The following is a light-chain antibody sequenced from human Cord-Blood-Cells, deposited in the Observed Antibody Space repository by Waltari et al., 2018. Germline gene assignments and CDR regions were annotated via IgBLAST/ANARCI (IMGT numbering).Light chain of an antibody. V-gene: IGLV2-14*01. CDR1: SSDVGGYNY. CDR2: EVS. J-gene: IGLJ2*01. Sequence: QSALTQPASVSGSPGQSITLSCTGTSSDVGGYNYVSWYQQHPGKAPKLMIHEVSNRPSGFSNRFSGSKSGNTASLTISGLQAEDEADYYCSSYTSSSTLVVFGGGTKLTVL. CDR3: SSYTSSSTLVV.